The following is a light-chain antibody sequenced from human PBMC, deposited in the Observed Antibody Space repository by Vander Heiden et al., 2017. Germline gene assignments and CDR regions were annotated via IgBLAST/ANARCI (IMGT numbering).Light chain of an antibody. V-gene: IGKV1-39*01. Sequence: DIQMTQSPSSLSASVGDRVTITCRASQSITIYLNLYQQKPGKAPKLLIYAASTLQSDVPARFSFSGSGTDFTLTISSLQPEDVATDYCQQSYSTPRAYTFGQGTRLEIK. CDR2: AAS. CDR1: QSITIY. J-gene: IGKJ2*01. CDR3: QQSYSTPRAYT.